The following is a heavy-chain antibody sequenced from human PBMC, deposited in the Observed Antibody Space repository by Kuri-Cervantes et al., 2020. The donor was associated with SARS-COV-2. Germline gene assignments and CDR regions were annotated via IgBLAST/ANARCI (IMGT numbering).Heavy chain of an antibody. CDR1: GSSISSSSYY. CDR2: IYYSGST. Sequence: GSLRLSCTVSGSSISSSSYYWGWIRQPPGKGLEWIGSIYYSGSTYYNPSLKSRVTISVDTSKNQFSLKLSSVTAADTAVYYCARDFSGRLTGDHYYYYYMDVWGKGTTVTVSS. J-gene: IGHJ6*03. D-gene: IGHD7-27*01. CDR3: ARDFSGRLTGDHYYYYYMDV. V-gene: IGHV4-39*07.